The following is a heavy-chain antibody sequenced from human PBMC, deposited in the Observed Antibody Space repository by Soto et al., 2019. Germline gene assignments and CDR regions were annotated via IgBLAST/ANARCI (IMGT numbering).Heavy chain of an antibody. V-gene: IGHV3-30*18. CDR1: GFTFSSYG. D-gene: IGHD6-19*01. J-gene: IGHJ6*02. Sequence: QVQLVESGGGVVQPGRSLRLSCAASGFTFSSYGMHWVRQAPGKGLEWVAVISYDGSNKYYADSVKGRFTISRDNSKNTLYLKMNGLRAEDTAVYYCAKDNEQWDASGMDVWGQGTTVTVSS. CDR3: AKDNEQWDASGMDV. CDR2: ISYDGSNK.